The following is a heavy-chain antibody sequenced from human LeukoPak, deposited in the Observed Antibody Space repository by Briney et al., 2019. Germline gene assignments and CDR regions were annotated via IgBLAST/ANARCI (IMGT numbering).Heavy chain of an antibody. Sequence: GGSLRLSCAASGFTFSSYEMNWVRQAPGEGLEWVSYISTSGDTIYYADSVKGRFTISRDHAKNPLYLQMNSLRAEDTAVYRCARDEIYGGVDYWGQGTLVTVSS. CDR1: GFTFSSYE. CDR2: ISTSGDTI. J-gene: IGHJ4*02. D-gene: IGHD2-21*01. V-gene: IGHV3-48*03. CDR3: ARDEIYGGVDY.